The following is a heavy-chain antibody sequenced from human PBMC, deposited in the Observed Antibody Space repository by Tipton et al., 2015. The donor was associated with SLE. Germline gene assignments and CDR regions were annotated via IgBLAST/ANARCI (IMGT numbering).Heavy chain of an antibody. Sequence: SLRLSCAASGFTYSGYAMHWVRQAPGKGLEWVAFIRADGSNKDYAASVKGRFTLSRDNSKNTLYLQMNRLRVEDTAVYYCAGGTGAYFDLWGQGTLVTVSS. D-gene: IGHD3-16*01. J-gene: IGHJ4*02. CDR3: AGGTGAYFDL. V-gene: IGHV3-30*02. CDR1: GFTYSGYA. CDR2: IRADGSNK.